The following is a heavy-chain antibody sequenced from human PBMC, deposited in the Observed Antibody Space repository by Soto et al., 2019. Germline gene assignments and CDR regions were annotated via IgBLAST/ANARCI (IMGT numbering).Heavy chain of an antibody. V-gene: IGHV3-53*01. Sequence: GGSLRLDCAASGFTVSRTYMTWVRQAPGKGLEWVSVIYSAGNTYYADSVKGRFTISRDNSRNTVYLQMNSLRAEDTAIYYCARDSRYVGDNYGLDHWGQGSLVTVSS. CDR1: GFTVSRTY. D-gene: IGHD3-16*01. J-gene: IGHJ4*02. CDR2: IYSAGNT. CDR3: ARDSRYVGDNYGLDH.